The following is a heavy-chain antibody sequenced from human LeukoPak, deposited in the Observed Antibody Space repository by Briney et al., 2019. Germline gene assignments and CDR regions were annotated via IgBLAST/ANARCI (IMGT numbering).Heavy chain of an antibody. Sequence: GGSLRLSCAASGFIFSSYAMSWVRQAPGKGLEWVSAISGSGGSTYYADSVKGRFTISRDNSKNTLYLQMNSLRAEDTAVYYCAFMDTAMVVDYWGQGTLVTVSS. CDR2: ISGSGGST. V-gene: IGHV3-23*01. D-gene: IGHD5-18*01. CDR3: AFMDTAMVVDY. CDR1: GFIFSSYA. J-gene: IGHJ4*02.